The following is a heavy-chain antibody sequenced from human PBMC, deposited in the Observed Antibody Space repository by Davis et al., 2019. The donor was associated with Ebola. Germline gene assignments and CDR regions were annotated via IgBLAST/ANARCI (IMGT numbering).Heavy chain of an antibody. CDR1: GGSISGDY. CDR2: IHDSGST. Sequence: SETLSLTCAVSGGSISGDYWSWIRQPPGKGLEWIGYIHDSGSTNYNPSLKSRVTISVDTSKNRFSLKLSSVTAADTAVYYCARGSNWFDPWGQGTLVTVSS. V-gene: IGHV4-59*01. CDR3: ARGSNWFDP. J-gene: IGHJ5*02.